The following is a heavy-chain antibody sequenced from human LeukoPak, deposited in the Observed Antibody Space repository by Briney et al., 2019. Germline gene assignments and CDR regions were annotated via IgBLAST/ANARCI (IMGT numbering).Heavy chain of an antibody. J-gene: IGHJ3*02. CDR3: ARGHVTVSAHDDAFDI. Sequence: SVKVSCKASRGTFSSYTISWVRQAPGQGLEWMGGIIPIFGTANYAQKFQGRVTITADESTSTAYMELSSLRSEDTAVYYCARGHVTVSAHDDAFDIWGQGTMVTVSS. CDR2: IIPIFGTA. CDR1: RGTFSSYT. V-gene: IGHV1-69*13. D-gene: IGHD5/OR15-5a*01.